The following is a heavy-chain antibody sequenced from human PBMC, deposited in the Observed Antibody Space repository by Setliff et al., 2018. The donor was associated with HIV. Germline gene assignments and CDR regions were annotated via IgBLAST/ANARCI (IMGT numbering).Heavy chain of an antibody. CDR2: ILPFFDTA. J-gene: IGHJ6*03. CDR1: GGTFTRNC. V-gene: IGHV1-69*13. Sequence: SVKVSCKVSGGTFTRNCISWVRQAPGQGLEWMGGILPFFDTANYAQKFQGRVTITADESTSTVHMELSSLTSEDTAVYYCARDRAYCSSGSCYRPLVYYFYYMDVWGTGTTVTVSS. D-gene: IGHD2-15*01. CDR3: ARDRAYCSSGSCYRPLVYYFYYMDV.